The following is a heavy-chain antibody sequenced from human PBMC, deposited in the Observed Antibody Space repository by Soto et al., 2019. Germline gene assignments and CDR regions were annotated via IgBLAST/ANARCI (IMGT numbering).Heavy chain of an antibody. D-gene: IGHD4-17*01. CDR2: MNPNSGNT. J-gene: IGHJ4*02. CDR3: ARTLYGDNVDY. Sequence: GASMKVSCTASGDTITSYDSNWVRQATGQGLEWMGWMNPNSGNTGYAQKFQGRVTMTRNTSISTAYMELSSLRSEDTAVYYCARTLYGDNVDYWGQGTLVTVSS. CDR1: GDTITSYD. V-gene: IGHV1-8*01.